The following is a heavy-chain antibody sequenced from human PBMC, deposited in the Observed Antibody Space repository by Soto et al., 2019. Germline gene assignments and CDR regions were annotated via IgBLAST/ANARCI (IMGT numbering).Heavy chain of an antibody. CDR2: IYYSGST. D-gene: IGHD3-9*01. J-gene: IGHJ3*02. Sequence: QVQLQESGPGLVKPSQTLSLTCTVSGGSISSGDYYWSWIRQPPGKGLEWIGYIYYSGSTYYNPSLTRRVTISVDTSKNQFSLKLSSVTAADTAVYYCASELRYFDWLDAFDIWGQGTMVTVSS. CDR1: GGSISSGDYY. CDR3: ASELRYFDWLDAFDI. V-gene: IGHV4-30-4*01.